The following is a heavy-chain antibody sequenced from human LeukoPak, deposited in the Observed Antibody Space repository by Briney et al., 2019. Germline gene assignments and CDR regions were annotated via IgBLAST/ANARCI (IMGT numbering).Heavy chain of an antibody. CDR2: ISGDGGRT. CDR3: AKDLHDYLGGSYRGYFDS. D-gene: IGHD3-16*02. J-gene: IGHJ4*02. Sequence: PGGSLRLSCATSGFTFDYYAMHWVRQIPGKAPEWVSLISGDGGRTKYADSVKGRFTMSRDNNKKSLYLQMNNLRNEETALYYCAKDLHDYLGGSYRGYFDSWGQGILVTVSS. V-gene: IGHV3-43*02. CDR1: GFTFDYYA.